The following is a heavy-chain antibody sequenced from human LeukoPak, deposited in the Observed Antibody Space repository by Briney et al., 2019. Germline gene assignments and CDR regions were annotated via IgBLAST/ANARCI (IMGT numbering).Heavy chain of an antibody. CDR1: GFTFSSYS. V-gene: IGHV3-21*01. J-gene: IGHJ6*03. Sequence: GGSLRLSCAASGFTFSSYSMNWVRQAPGKGLEWVSSISSSSTYIYYPDSVKGRFTISRDNAKNSLYLHMNSLRAEDTAVYYCARFSFRYMDVWGKGTTVTVSS. CDR2: ISSSSTYI. CDR3: ARFSFRYMDV.